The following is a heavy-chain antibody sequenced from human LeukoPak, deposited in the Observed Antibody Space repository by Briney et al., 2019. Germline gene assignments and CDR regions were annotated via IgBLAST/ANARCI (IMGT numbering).Heavy chain of an antibody. D-gene: IGHD6-6*01. CDR3: AKAQYISSSFSDF. V-gene: IGHV3-23*01. CDR1: GFTFSSYA. J-gene: IGHJ4*02. CDR2: ISASGGST. Sequence: GGSLRLSCTASGFTFSSYAMSWVRQAPGKGLEWVSVISASGGSTYYADSVKGRFTISRDNSKSTLFLQMNSLRAEDTAVYFCAKAQYISSSFSDFWGQGTLVTVSS.